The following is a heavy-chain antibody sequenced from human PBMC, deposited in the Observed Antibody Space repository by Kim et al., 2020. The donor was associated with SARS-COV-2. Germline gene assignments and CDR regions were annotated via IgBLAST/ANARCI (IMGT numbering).Heavy chain of an antibody. V-gene: IGHV3-66*01. D-gene: IGHD1-26*01. CDR3: ARAYSGSYKILGAFDI. Sequence: GGSLRLSCAASGFTVSSNYMSWVRQAPGKGLEWVSVIYSGGSTYYADSVKGRFTISRDNSKNTLYLQMNSLRAEDTAVYYCARAYSGSYKILGAFDIWGQGTMVTVSS. CDR2: IYSGGST. CDR1: GFTVSSNY. J-gene: IGHJ3*02.